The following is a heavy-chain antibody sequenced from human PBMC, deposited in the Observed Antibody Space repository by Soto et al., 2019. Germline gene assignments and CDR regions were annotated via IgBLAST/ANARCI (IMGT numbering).Heavy chain of an antibody. CDR2: IYYSGST. Sequence: SETLSLTCTVSGGSISSSSYYWGWIRQPPGKGLEWIGSIYYSGSTYYNPSLKSRVTISVDTSKNQFSLKLSSVTAADTAVYYCARRAFGYDFWSGYYFDYWGQGTLVTVSS. J-gene: IGHJ4*02. CDR1: GGSISSSSYY. V-gene: IGHV4-39*01. CDR3: ARRAFGYDFWSGYYFDY. D-gene: IGHD3-3*01.